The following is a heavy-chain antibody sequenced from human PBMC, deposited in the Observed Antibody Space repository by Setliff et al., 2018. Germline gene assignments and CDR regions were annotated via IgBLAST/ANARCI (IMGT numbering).Heavy chain of an antibody. V-gene: IGHV3-23*01. Sequence: GESLKISCAASGFTFSSYAMSWVRQAPGKGLEWASAISGSGSTTFYADSVKGRFTISRDNSKDTVYLQMSSLRAEDTAVYYCAKARYCSGTSCAFDDWGQGTLVTVSS. J-gene: IGHJ4*02. CDR3: AKARYCSGTSCAFDD. CDR1: GFTFSSYA. D-gene: IGHD2-2*01. CDR2: ISGSGSTT.